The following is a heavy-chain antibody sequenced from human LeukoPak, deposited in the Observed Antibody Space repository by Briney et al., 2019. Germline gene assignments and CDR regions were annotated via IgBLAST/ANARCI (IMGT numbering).Heavy chain of an antibody. Sequence: SVKVSCKASGGTFSSYAISWVRQAPGQGLEWMGGIIPIFGTTNYAQKFQDRVTITADKSTSTAYMELSSLRSEDTAVYYCATGGAVGIGIFDYWGQGTLVTVSS. CDR2: IIPIFGTT. J-gene: IGHJ4*02. V-gene: IGHV1-69*06. D-gene: IGHD6-19*01. CDR3: ATGGAVGIGIFDY. CDR1: GGTFSSYA.